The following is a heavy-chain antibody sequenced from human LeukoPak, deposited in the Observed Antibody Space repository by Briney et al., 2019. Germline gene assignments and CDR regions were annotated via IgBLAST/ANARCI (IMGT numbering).Heavy chain of an antibody. Sequence: SETLSLTCGVSGGSISNTNWWSWVRQPPGQGLEWIGEISLTGLTHYNPSLESRVTMSVDKSKNQFSLKLTSVTAADTAVYYCARGKSGSSHFDYWGQGTLVTVSS. CDR3: ARGKSGSSHFDY. CDR1: GGSISNTNW. J-gene: IGHJ4*02. CDR2: ISLTGLT. V-gene: IGHV4-4*02. D-gene: IGHD1-26*01.